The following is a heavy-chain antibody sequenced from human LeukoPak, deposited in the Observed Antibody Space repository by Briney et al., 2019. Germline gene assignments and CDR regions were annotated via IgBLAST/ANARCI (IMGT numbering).Heavy chain of an antibody. CDR2: INHSGST. D-gene: IGHD1-26*01. V-gene: IGHV4-34*01. CDR1: GGSFSGYY. Sequence: KPSETLSLTCAVYGGSFSGYYWSWIRQPPGKGLEWIGEINHSGSTNYNPSLKSRVTISVDTSKNQFSLKLSSVTAADTAVYYCARDGWGSYLPYYYYYMDVWGKGTTVTVSS. J-gene: IGHJ6*03. CDR3: ARDGWGSYLPYYYYYMDV.